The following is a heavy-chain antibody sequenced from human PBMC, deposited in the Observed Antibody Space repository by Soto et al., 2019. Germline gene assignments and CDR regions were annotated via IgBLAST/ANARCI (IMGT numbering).Heavy chain of an antibody. CDR2: VSGYSGHS. CDR3: ASDSSSSGYYYGMAV. J-gene: IGHJ6*02. Sequence: QVHLVQPGAEVKKPGASVKVSCKASNETLTTYGISWVRQAPGQGLEWMGWVSGYSGHSSSAQEFQDRVIMTTDTSTKAAYMELRSLTSDDAAVYFGASDSSSSGYYYGMAVWGQGTTVTVSS. CDR1: NETLTTYG. V-gene: IGHV1-18*01. D-gene: IGHD6-6*01.